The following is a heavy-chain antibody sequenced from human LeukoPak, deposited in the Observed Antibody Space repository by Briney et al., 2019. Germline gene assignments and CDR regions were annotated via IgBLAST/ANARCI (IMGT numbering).Heavy chain of an antibody. CDR1: GFTVSSNY. D-gene: IGHD2-15*01. CDR3: ARVKVYCSGGSCYTAYDY. Sequence: GGSLRLSCAACGFTVSSNYMSWVRQAPGKGLEWVSVIYSGGSTYYADSVKGRFTISRDNSKNTLYLQMNSLRAEDTAVYYCARVKVYCSGGSCYTAYDYWGQGTLVTVSS. J-gene: IGHJ4*02. V-gene: IGHV3-66*01. CDR2: IYSGGST.